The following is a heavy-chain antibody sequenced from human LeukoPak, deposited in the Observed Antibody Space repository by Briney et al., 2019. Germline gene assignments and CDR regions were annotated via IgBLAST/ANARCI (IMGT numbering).Heavy chain of an antibody. CDR2: IKQDGSEK. V-gene: IGHV3-7*01. CDR3: ARVDTAMLYYYYGMDV. Sequence: SGGSLRLSCAASGFTFSSYWMSWVRQAPGKGLEWVANIKQDGSEKYYVDSVKGRFTISRDNAKNSLYLQMNSLRAEDTAVYYCARVDTAMLYYYYGMDVWGQGTTVTVSS. CDR1: GFTFSSYW. D-gene: IGHD5-18*01. J-gene: IGHJ6*02.